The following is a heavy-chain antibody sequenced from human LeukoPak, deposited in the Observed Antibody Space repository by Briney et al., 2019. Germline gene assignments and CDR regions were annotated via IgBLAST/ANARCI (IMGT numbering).Heavy chain of an antibody. CDR2: ISYDGSNK. V-gene: IGHV3-30-3*01. CDR3: ARDQTYYDFWSDFDY. Sequence: GRSLRLSCAASGFTFSSYAMHWVRQAPGKGLEWVAVISYDGSNKYYADSVKGRFTISRDNSKNTLYLQMNSLRAEDTAVYYCARDQTYYDFWSDFDYWGQGTLVTVSS. J-gene: IGHJ4*02. CDR1: GFTFSSYA. D-gene: IGHD3-3*01.